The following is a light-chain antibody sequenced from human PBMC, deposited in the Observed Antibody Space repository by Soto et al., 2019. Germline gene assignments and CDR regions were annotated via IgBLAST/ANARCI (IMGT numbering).Light chain of an antibody. Sequence: EIVMTQSPATLSVSPGERATLSCRASQGVRSNLAWYQQKPGQAPRLLIYGASSRATGIADRFSGSGSGTDFTLTIGRLEPEDFALYYCQQYGYSPITFGQGTRLGIK. CDR2: GAS. CDR1: QGVRSN. CDR3: QQYGYSPIT. V-gene: IGKV3-20*01. J-gene: IGKJ5*01.